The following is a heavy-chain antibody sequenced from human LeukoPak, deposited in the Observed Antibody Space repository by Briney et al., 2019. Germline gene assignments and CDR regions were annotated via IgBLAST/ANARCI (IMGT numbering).Heavy chain of an antibody. CDR3: ASTPLTGTYSSGWYRVVNFDY. D-gene: IGHD6-19*01. CDR2: IYYSGST. V-gene: IGHV4-39*01. J-gene: IGHJ4*02. CDR1: GGSISSSSYY. Sequence: SETLSLTCTVSGGSISSSSYYWGWIRQPPGKGLEWIGSIYYSGSTYYNPSLKSRVTISVDTSKNQFSLKLSSVTAAGTAVYYCASTPLTGTYSSGWYRVVNFDYWGQGTLVTVSS.